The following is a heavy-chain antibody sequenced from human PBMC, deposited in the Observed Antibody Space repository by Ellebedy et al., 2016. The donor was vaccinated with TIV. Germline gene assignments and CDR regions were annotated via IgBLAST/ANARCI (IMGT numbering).Heavy chain of an antibody. D-gene: IGHD6-13*01. Sequence: GESLKISXTASGAAFSRYGMHWVRQASGQGLEWMGWINPNSGGTNYAQKFQGWVTMTRDTSISTAYMELSRLRSDDTAVYYCARDNRVAAAGTRNYGMDVWGQGTTVTVSS. J-gene: IGHJ6*02. CDR2: INPNSGGT. V-gene: IGHV1-2*04. CDR3: ARDNRVAAAGTRNYGMDV. CDR1: GAAFSRYG.